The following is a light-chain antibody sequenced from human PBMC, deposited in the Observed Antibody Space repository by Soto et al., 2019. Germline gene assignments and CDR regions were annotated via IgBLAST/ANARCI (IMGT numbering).Light chain of an antibody. J-gene: IGKJ5*01. Sequence: DIVMTQSPDSLAVSLGEKATINCKSSQSVLYSSNNKNYLTWYQQKPGQPPKLLCYWASTRESGVPDRFSGSGSGTDFTLTVSCLQAEDVAVYYCQQYVSTPITFGQGTRLEIK. CDR2: WAS. CDR3: QQYVSTPIT. V-gene: IGKV4-1*01. CDR1: QSVLYSSNNKNY.